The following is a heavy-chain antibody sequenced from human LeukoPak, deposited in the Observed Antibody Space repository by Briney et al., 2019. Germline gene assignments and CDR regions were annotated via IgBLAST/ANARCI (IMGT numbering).Heavy chain of an antibody. CDR1: GFTFSSYA. J-gene: IGHJ4*02. V-gene: IGHV3-30*04. Sequence: GGSLRLSCAASGFTFSSYAMHWVRQAPGKGLEWVAVISYDGSNKYYADSVKGRFTTSRDNSKNTLYLQMTSLRAEDTAIYYCAKDRGFTLRDGGMLDYWGQGTLVTVSS. CDR3: AKDRGFTLRDGGMLDY. CDR2: ISYDGSNK. D-gene: IGHD5-24*01.